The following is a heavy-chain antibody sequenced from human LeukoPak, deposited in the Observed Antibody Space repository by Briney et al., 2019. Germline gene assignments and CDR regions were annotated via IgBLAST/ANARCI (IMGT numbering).Heavy chain of an antibody. Sequence: GGSLRLSCAASGFTFSSYEMNWVRQAPGKGLEWVSYISSSGSTIYYADSVKGRFTISRDNAKNSLYLQMNSLRAEDTAVYYCARAYITMVRGVIIPYYFDYWGQGTLVTVSS. D-gene: IGHD3-10*01. CDR2: ISSSGSTI. J-gene: IGHJ4*02. V-gene: IGHV3-48*03. CDR3: ARAYITMVRGVIIPYYFDY. CDR1: GFTFSSYE.